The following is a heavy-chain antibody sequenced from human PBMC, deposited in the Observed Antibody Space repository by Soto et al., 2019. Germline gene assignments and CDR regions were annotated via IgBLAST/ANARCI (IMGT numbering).Heavy chain of an antibody. J-gene: IGHJ4*02. CDR2: IYYSGIT. CDR1: GGSVGSGGYY. Sequence: SETLSLTCTVSGGSVGSGGYYWSWIRQHPGKGLEWIGYIYYSGITYYNPSLKSRVTISVDTSKNQFSLKLSSVTAADTAVYYCARSPGYYFDYWGQGTLVTVSS. D-gene: IGHD2-15*01. V-gene: IGHV4-31*03. CDR3: ARSPGYYFDY.